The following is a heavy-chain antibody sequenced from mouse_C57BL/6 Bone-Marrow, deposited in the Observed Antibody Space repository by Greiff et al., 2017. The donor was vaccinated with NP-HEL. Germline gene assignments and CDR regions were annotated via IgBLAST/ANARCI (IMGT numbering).Heavy chain of an antibody. Sequence: QVQLQQPGAELVMPGASVKLSCKASGYTFTSYWMHWVKQRPGQGLEWIGEIDPSDSYTNYNQKFKGKSTSTVDNSSSTAYMQMSSQTSEDSAVYYGAGGGVGGRGTTVTVSS. V-gene: IGHV1-69*01. CDR3: AGGGV. CDR1: GYTFTSYW. J-gene: IGHJ1*03. D-gene: IGHD1-1*02. CDR2: IDPSDSYT.